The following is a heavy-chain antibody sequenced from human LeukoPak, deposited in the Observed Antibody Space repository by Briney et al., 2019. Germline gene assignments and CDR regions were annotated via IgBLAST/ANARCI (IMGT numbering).Heavy chain of an antibody. CDR1: GGSISSSSYY. D-gene: IGHD5-18*01. J-gene: IGHJ4*02. Sequence: SETLSLTCTVSGGSISSSSYYWGWIRQPPGKGLEWIGSIYYSGSTYYNPSLKSRVTISVDTSKNQFSLKLSSVTAADTAVYYCARHEHGRRRGYSYGYSLGHWGQGTLVTVSS. CDR3: ARHEHGRRRGYSYGYSLGH. CDR2: IYYSGST. V-gene: IGHV4-39*07.